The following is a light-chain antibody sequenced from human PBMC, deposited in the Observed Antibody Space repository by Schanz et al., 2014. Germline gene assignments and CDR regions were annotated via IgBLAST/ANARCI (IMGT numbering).Light chain of an antibody. CDR2: DAS. Sequence: QSVLTQPPSASGSPGQSVTISCTGTSSDIGVYNYVFWYQQLPGKAPTLMTYDASNQPSGVSNRFSGSKSGNTASLTISGLQAEDEADYYCSSYTSTNTLVFGGGTKLTVL. J-gene: IGLJ2*01. V-gene: IGLV2-14*03. CDR1: SSDIGVYNY. CDR3: SSYTSTNTLV.